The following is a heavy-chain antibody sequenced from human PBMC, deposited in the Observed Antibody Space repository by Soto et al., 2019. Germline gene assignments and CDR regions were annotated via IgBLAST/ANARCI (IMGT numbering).Heavy chain of an antibody. V-gene: IGHV3-23*01. CDR3: AKALYGGFTY. J-gene: IGHJ4*02. CDR1: GFTFSVYA. Sequence: EVLLLESGGGLVQPGGSLRLSCAASGFTFSVYAMSWVRQAPGKGLEWVSGISGSGDSTHYADSVKGRFTVSRDNSKSMLYLQTISLRAEDTAIYYCAKALYGGFTYWGQGTLVTVSS. CDR2: ISGSGDST. D-gene: IGHD3-10*01.